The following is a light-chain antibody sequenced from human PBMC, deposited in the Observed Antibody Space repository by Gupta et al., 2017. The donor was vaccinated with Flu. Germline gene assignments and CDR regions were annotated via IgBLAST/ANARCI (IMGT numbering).Light chain of an antibody. CDR3: QQNDNLPLT. CDR1: QDISNY. V-gene: IGKV1-33*01. Sequence: DIQMTQSPSSLSASVGDRVTITCQASQDISNYLNWYQQKPGKAPKLLIYDAFHLETGVPSRFSGYGSGTDFTFTISDLQPEDIATYYCQQNDNLPLTFGGGTKVEIK. CDR2: DAF. J-gene: IGKJ4*01.